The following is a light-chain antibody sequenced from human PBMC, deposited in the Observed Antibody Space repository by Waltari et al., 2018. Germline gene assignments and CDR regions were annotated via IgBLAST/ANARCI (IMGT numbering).Light chain of an antibody. CDR3: SAYAGNNKLL. V-gene: IGLV2-8*01. CDR1: SSDIGRYND. Sequence: QSALTQPPSASGYPGQSVPISCTGTSSDIGRYNDVPWYQQYSGKAPNLIIYEVAKLPSGVPDRFSGSKSGYTASLTVSGLQVEDEADYYCSAYAGNNKLLFGGGTELTVL. CDR2: EVA. J-gene: IGLJ3*02.